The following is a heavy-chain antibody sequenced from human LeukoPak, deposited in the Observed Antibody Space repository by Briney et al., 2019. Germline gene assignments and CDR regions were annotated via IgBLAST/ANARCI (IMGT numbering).Heavy chain of an antibody. D-gene: IGHD1-1*01. CDR2: IYYSGST. V-gene: IGHV4-39*01. J-gene: IGHJ5*02. CDR3: GGRRLRLDWDDVGYNWFDP. Sequence: PSETLSLTCTVSGGSISSSSYYWGWIRQPPGKGLEWIGSIYYSGSTYYNPSLKSRVTISVDTSKNQFSLKLSSVTAADTAVYYCGGRRLRLDWDDVGYNWFDPWGQGTLVTVSS. CDR1: GGSISSSSYY.